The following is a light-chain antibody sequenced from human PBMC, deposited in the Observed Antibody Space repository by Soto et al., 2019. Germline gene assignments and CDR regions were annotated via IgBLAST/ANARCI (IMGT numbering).Light chain of an antibody. CDR1: RDIGSD. CDR2: AAS. V-gene: IGKV1-17*01. Sequence: QMTQSPSSLSASVGDRITITCRASRDIGSDLSWYQQKPGKAPTLLIYAASSLERGVPSRFSGSGSGTEFTLTISSMQPDDFATFYCQQYNGYSRTFGQGTKVDIK. CDR3: QQYNGYSRT. J-gene: IGKJ1*01.